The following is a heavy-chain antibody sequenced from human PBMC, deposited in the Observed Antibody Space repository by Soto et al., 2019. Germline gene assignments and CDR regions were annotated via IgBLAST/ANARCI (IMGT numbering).Heavy chain of an antibody. CDR2: LLHSGIS. CDR3: GRRISDRTYYFDY. J-gene: IGHJ4*02. Sequence: PSESLSITCAVSVGSITSVGYAWSWIRQPPGKGLEWIGYLLHSGISYSNPSLKGRVTMSVDGSKNRFSLRLSSVTAADTAVYYCGRRISDRTYYFDYWGQGTLVTVSS. D-gene: IGHD1-20*01. V-gene: IGHV4-30-2*01. CDR1: VGSITSVGYA.